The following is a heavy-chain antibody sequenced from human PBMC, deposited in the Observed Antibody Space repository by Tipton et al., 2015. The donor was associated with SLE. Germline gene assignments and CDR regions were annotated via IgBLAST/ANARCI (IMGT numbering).Heavy chain of an antibody. D-gene: IGHD6-6*01. CDR3: ARQVYSSSSWFDS. J-gene: IGHJ5*01. CDR2: ISTSGST. V-gene: IGHV4-61*09. CDR1: GGSISSGGYY. Sequence: TLSLTCTVSGGSISSGGYYWSWIRQHPGKGLEWIGHISTSGSTNYNPSFKSRVTVSADTSRDQFSLKLDSVTAADTALYYCARQVYSSSSWFDSWGLGTLVTVSS.